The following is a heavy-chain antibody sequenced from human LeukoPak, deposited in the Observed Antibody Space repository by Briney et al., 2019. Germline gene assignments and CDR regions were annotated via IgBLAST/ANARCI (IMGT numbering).Heavy chain of an antibody. Sequence: SETLSLTCAVYGGSFSGYYWSWIRQPPGKGLEWIGEINHSGSTNYNPSLKSRVTISVDTSKNQFSLKLSSVTAADTAVYYCARDFTDDYVWGSYRPFSYMDVWGKGTTVTVSS. J-gene: IGHJ6*03. CDR1: GGSFSGYY. CDR3: ARDFTDDYVWGSYRPFSYMDV. D-gene: IGHD3-16*02. V-gene: IGHV4-34*01. CDR2: INHSGST.